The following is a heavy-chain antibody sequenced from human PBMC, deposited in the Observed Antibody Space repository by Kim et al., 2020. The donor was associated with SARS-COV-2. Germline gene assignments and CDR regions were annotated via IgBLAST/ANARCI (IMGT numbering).Heavy chain of an antibody. CDR1: GYTFTSYY. Sequence: ASVKVSCKASGYTFTSYYMHWVRQAPGQGLEWMGIINPSGGSTRYAQKFQGRVTMTRDTSTSTVYMELSSLRSEDTAVYYCASGFGGSGSYSDFDYWGQGTLVTVSS. V-gene: IGHV1-46*01. D-gene: IGHD3-10*01. CDR2: INPSGGST. CDR3: ASGFGGSGSYSDFDY. J-gene: IGHJ4*02.